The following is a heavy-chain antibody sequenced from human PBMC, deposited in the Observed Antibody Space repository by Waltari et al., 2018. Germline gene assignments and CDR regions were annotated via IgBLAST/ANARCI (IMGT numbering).Heavy chain of an antibody. J-gene: IGHJ5*02. Sequence: QVQLQESGPGLVKPSETLSLTCTVSGGSISSYYWSWIRQPAGKGLEWIGRIYTSGSTNYNPSLKSRVTMSVDTSKNQFSLKLSSVTAADTAVYYCARSVKPGYCSGGSCYSAALFDPWGQGTLVTVSS. CDR1: GGSISSYY. CDR2: IYTSGST. D-gene: IGHD2-15*01. V-gene: IGHV4-4*07. CDR3: ARSVKPGYCSGGSCYSAALFDP.